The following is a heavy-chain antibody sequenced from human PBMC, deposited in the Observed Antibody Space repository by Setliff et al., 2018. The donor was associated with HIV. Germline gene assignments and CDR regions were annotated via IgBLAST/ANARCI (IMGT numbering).Heavy chain of an antibody. CDR2: LYPCGRT. J-gene: IGHJ4*02. D-gene: IGHD3-22*01. Sequence: SETLSLTCAVSGGSISSSTWWSWVRPPPGPGLEWIGSLYPCGRTNYNPSLKSRVTISVAKSKNQFSLKLAAGKAADTAVYYFASGEPYYEESTGYSGNYFDYWGQGT. CDR3: ASGEPYYEESTGYSGNYFDY. V-gene: IGHV4-4*02. CDR1: GGSISSSTW.